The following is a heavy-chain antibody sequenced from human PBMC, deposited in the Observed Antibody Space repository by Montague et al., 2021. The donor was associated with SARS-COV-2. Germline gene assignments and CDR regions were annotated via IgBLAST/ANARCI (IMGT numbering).Heavy chain of an antibody. V-gene: IGHV4-59*11. CDR3: ARAVSVRRAVNWFDP. CDR1: GGSMRDHY. D-gene: IGHD3-10*01. Sequence: ETLSLTCTVSGGSMRDHYWAWIRQPPGKGLEWLAYIYYIGGINSNSSLXSRVTMSVDTSKNQFSLKLTSVTAADTAVYYCARAVSVRRAVNWFDPWGQGTLVTVSS. CDR2: IYYIGGI. J-gene: IGHJ5*02.